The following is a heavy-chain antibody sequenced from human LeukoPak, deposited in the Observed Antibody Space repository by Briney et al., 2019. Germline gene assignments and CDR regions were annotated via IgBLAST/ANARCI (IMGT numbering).Heavy chain of an antibody. CDR3: ARAKPKNMVRGLIMRRESRYYFDY. D-gene: IGHD3-10*01. J-gene: IGHJ4*02. Sequence: PGGSLRLSCVASGFSFSSYWMSWVRQTPGKGLEWVANIKQEGSARYYVDSVTGRFTISRDNAMNSLYLQMNSLRVEDTAVYYCARAKPKNMVRGLIMRRESRYYFDYWGQGTLVTVSS. V-gene: IGHV3-7*01. CDR2: IKQEGSAR. CDR1: GFSFSSYW.